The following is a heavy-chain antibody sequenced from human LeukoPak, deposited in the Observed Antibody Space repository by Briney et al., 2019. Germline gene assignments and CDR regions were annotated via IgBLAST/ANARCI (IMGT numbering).Heavy chain of an antibody. CDR3: AREVIAAAGTAYFDY. J-gene: IGHJ4*02. D-gene: IGHD6-13*01. CDR2: ISAYNGNT. CDR1: GYTFTSYG. V-gene: IGHV1-18*01. Sequence: ASVKVSCKASGYTFTSYGISWARQAPGQGLEWMGWISAYNGNTNYAQKLQGRVTMTTDTSTSTAYMELRSLRSDDTAVYYCAREVIAAAGTAYFDYWGQGTLVTVSS.